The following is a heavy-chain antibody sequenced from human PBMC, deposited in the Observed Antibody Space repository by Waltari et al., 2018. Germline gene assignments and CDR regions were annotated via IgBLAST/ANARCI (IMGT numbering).Heavy chain of an antibody. CDR2: IYPSDSEV. J-gene: IGHJ1*01. Sequence: ELKLSKSGPEVKKPGEYLRIYWQASGDRSTTSWIVWLRQVPGGGLQWLAMIYPSDSEVKYRPVFEGQLDVSADSSISTVYLQWTSLKVADTGIYYCAKGADYFQQWGQGTPVTVAS. CDR3: AKGADYFQQ. CDR1: GDRSTTSW. V-gene: IGHV5-51*01.